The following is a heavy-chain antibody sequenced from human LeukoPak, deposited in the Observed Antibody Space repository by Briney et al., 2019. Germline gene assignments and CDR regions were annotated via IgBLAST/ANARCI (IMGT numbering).Heavy chain of an antibody. Sequence: GGSLRLSCAASGFTFSSYGMHWVRQAPGKGLEWVANIKQDASEKYYADSVKGRFTISRDNAKNSLYLQMNSLRAEDTAVYYCASETSLDYWGQGTLVTVSS. CDR2: IKQDASEK. J-gene: IGHJ4*02. CDR3: ASETSLDY. CDR1: GFTFSSYG. V-gene: IGHV3-7*01.